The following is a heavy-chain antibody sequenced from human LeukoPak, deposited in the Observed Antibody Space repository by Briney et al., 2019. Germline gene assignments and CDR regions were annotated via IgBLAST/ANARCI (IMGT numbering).Heavy chain of an antibody. V-gene: IGHV1-18*01. CDR1: GYTFTSYG. J-gene: IGHJ3*02. Sequence: GASVKVSCKASGYTFTSYGISWVRQAPGQGLEWMGWISAYNGNTNYAQKLQGRVTMTTDTSTSTAYMELRSLRSDDTAVYYCARDSSGYYVRDAFDIWGQGTMVTVSS. CDR3: ARDSSGYYVRDAFDI. D-gene: IGHD3-22*01. CDR2: ISAYNGNT.